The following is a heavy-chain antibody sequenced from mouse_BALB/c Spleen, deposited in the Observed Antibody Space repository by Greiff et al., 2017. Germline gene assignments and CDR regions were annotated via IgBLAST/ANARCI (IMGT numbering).Heavy chain of an antibody. J-gene: IGHJ4*01. CDR3: AESAEDYAMDY. Sequence: QVQLQQSGAELVKPGASVKMSCKASGYTFTSYNMHWVKQTPGQGLEWIGAIYPGNGDTSYNQKFKGKATLTADKSSSTAYMQLSSLTSEDSAVYYYAESAEDYAMDYWGQGTSVTVSS. V-gene: IGHV1-12*01. CDR1: GYTFTSYN. D-gene: IGHD6-1*01. CDR2: IYPGNGDT.